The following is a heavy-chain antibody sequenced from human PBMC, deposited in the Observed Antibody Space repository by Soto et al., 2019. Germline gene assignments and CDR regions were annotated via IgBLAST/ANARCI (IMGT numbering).Heavy chain of an antibody. J-gene: IGHJ4*02. CDR3: PSRYGTLAY. CDR2: IRSKANSYAT. CDR1: GFTFSGSA. Sequence: EVQLVESGGGLVQPGGSLKLSCAASGFTFSGSAMHWVRQASGKGLEWVGRIRSKANSYATAYAASVKGRFTISRDDSKKTAYLQLTAVKPGDAAVIYCPSRYGTLAYGGQGTLVTVSS. V-gene: IGHV3-73*01. D-gene: IGHD6-13*01.